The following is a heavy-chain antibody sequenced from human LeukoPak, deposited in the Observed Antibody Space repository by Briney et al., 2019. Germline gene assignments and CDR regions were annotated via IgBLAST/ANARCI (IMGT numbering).Heavy chain of an antibody. J-gene: IGHJ5*02. CDR3: ARPVTWSWFDP. Sequence: GTPLRLSCVASGFPFTNYGFLWVRRSPGGGREWVANIKPDGSEEFYVDSEKGQFTFSRDNAKNSLYLEMNSLRAEDTAVYYCARPVTWSWFDPWGQGALVTVSS. V-gene: IGHV3-7*01. D-gene: IGHD1-1*01. CDR2: IKPDGSEE. CDR1: GFPFTNYG.